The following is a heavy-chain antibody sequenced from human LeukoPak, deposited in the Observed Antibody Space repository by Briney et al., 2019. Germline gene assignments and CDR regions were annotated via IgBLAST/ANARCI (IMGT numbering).Heavy chain of an antibody. J-gene: IGHJ4*02. CDR2: IYYSGST. CDR3: ARDGDDYGDSYYFDY. D-gene: IGHD4-17*01. Sequence: PSETLSLTCTVSGGSISSYYWSWIRQPPGKGLEWIGYIYYSGSTNYNPSLKSRVTISVDTSKNQFSLKLSSVTAADPAVYYCARDGDDYGDSYYFDYWGQGTLVTVSS. V-gene: IGHV4-59*01. CDR1: GGSISSYY.